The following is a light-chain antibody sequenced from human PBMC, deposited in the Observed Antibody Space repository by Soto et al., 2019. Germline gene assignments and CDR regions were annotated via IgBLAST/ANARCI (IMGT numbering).Light chain of an antibody. CDR3: CSYGGASYV. CDR2: EGS. Sequence: QSALTQPASVSGSPGQSITISCTGTSSDVGSYNLVSWYQQHPGKAPKLMIYEGSKRPSGVSGRFSGSKSGNTASLTISGLQAEDEADYYCCSYGGASYVFGTGTQLTVL. V-gene: IGLV2-23*01. J-gene: IGLJ1*01. CDR1: SSDVGSYNL.